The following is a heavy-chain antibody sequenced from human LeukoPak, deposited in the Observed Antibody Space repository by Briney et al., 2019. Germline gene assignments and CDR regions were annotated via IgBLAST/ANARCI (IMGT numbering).Heavy chain of an antibody. CDR2: IWYDGSNK. Sequence: GGSLRLSCAASGFTFSTYGIHWVRQAPGKGLEWVAVIWYDGSNKFYADSVKGRFTISRDNSKNTLYLQMNSLRAEDTAVYYCARAPGPFNYFGQGTLLT. V-gene: IGHV3-33*01. CDR3: ARAPGPFNY. J-gene: IGHJ4*02. CDR1: GFTFSTYG.